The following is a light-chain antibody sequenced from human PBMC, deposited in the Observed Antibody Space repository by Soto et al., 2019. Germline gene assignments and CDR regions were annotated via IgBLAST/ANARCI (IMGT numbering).Light chain of an antibody. Sequence: DIQMTQSPSTLSASVGAQVPITCRASQTITTWVAWYQQKPGRAPKLLIYDVSSLESGVPSRFSGSGSGTEFTLTISSLQPDDFATYYCQQYKSYFNFGPGTKVDIK. CDR2: DVS. CDR3: QQYKSYFN. V-gene: IGKV1-5*01. CDR1: QTITTW. J-gene: IGKJ3*01.